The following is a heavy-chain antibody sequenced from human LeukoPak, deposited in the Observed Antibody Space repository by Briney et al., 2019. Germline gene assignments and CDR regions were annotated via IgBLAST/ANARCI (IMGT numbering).Heavy chain of an antibody. CDR3: ARDPVHCSSTSCYTY. CDR1: GFTFSNYW. Sequence: GGSLRLSCAASGFTFSNYWMSWVRQAPGKGLEWVANIKQDGSEKYYVDSVEGRFTISRDNAKNSLYLRMNSLRAEDTAVYYCARDPVHCSSTSCYTYWGQGTLVTVSS. J-gene: IGHJ4*02. V-gene: IGHV3-7*01. CDR2: IKQDGSEK. D-gene: IGHD2-2*01.